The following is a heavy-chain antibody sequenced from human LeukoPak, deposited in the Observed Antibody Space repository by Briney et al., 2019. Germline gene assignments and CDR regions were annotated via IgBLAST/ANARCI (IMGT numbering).Heavy chain of an antibody. Sequence: PGGSLRLSCAASGFNVSTSPMSWVRQAPGKGLEWVSVIYSGGNTYYSDSLKGRFTISRDTSRNTLYLQMNSLRAEDTAVYYCARDWAYDILTGFYGMDVWGQGTTVTVPS. CDR1: GFNVSTSP. D-gene: IGHD3-9*01. CDR2: IYSGGNT. V-gene: IGHV3-53*01. J-gene: IGHJ6*02. CDR3: ARDWAYDILTGFYGMDV.